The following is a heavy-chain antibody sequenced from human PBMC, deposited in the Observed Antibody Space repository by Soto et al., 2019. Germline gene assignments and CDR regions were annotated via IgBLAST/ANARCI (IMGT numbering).Heavy chain of an antibody. CDR3: SRQASDFWSGKPQYYMDV. CDR2: IRSKANNYAT. J-gene: IGHJ6*03. Sequence: EVQLVESGGGLVQPGGSLKLSCAASGFTFSGSAMHWVRQASGKGLEWVGRIRSKANNYATAYGASVKGRFTISRVDSKNTAYLQMNSLKTEGTAVYYCSRQASDFWSGKPQYYMDVWGKGTTVTVSS. V-gene: IGHV3-73*01. D-gene: IGHD3-3*01. CDR1: GFTFSGSA.